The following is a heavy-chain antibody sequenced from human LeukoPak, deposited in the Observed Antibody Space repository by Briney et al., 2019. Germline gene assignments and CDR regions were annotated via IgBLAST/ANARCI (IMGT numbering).Heavy chain of an antibody. D-gene: IGHD3-22*01. Sequence: GGSLRLSCAASGFTFSGSAMHRVRQASGKGLEWVGRIRSKANSYATAYAASVKGRFTISRDDSKNTAYLQMNSLKTEDTAVYYCTRLEEYSQYYYDSTAYWGQGTLVTVSS. CDR1: GFTFSGSA. V-gene: IGHV3-73*01. J-gene: IGHJ4*02. CDR3: TRLEEYSQYYYDSTAY. CDR2: IRSKANSYAT.